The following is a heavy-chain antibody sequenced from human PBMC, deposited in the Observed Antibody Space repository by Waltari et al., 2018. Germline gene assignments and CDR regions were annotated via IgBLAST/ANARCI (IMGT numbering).Heavy chain of an antibody. Sequence: QVQLQESGPGLVKPSETLSLTCAVPGYSISSGYYWGWIRQPPGKGLEWIGSIYHSGSTYYNPALKSRVTISVDTSKNQFSLKLSSVTAADTAVYYCARHYQWDEYSSSSLDYWGQGTLVTVSS. CDR3: ARHYQWDEYSSSSLDY. V-gene: IGHV4-38-2*01. CDR1: GYSISSGYY. CDR2: IYHSGST. J-gene: IGHJ4*02. D-gene: IGHD6-6*01.